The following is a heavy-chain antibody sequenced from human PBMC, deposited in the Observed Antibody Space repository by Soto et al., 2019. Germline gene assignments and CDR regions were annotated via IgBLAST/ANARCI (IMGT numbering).Heavy chain of an antibody. J-gene: IGHJ4*02. CDR3: ARDQGMGASGPFDY. V-gene: IGHV4-59*01. CDR1: GDSISSYY. CDR2: IYYSGNT. Sequence: QVQLQESGPGLIKPSETLSLTCTVSGDSISSYYWSWIRQPPGKGLEWIGFIYYSGNTNYNPSLKSRVTMSIDTSKNQFSLKLSSVTAADTAVYYCARDQGMGASGPFDYWGLGSLVTVSS. D-gene: IGHD1-26*01.